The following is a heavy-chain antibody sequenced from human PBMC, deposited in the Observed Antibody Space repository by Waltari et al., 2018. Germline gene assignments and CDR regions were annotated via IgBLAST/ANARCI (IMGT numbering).Heavy chain of an antibody. J-gene: IGHJ4*02. D-gene: IGHD1-26*01. V-gene: IGHV4-59*01. Sequence: QVQLQESGPGLVKPSETLSLTCTVSGGSISSYYWSWIRQPPGKGLEWIGYIYYSGSTNYNPTLKSRVTISVDTSKNQFSLKLSSVTAAETAVYYCARDQSGSYGWDYWGQGTLVTVSS. CDR3: ARDQSGSYGWDY. CDR1: GGSISSYY. CDR2: IYYSGST.